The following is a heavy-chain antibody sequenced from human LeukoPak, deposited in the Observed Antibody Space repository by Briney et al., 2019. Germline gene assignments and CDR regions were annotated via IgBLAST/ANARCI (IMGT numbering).Heavy chain of an antibody. D-gene: IGHD1-7*01. CDR1: GFTFSNYG. V-gene: IGHV3-23*01. Sequence: GGSPRLSCAASGFTFSNYGMSWVRQAPGKGLEWVAEMSGSGDNTYYADSVKGRFTISRDNSKNTLYLQMNSLRAEDTAVYYCAKETGTTKGAIDIWGQGTMVTVSS. CDR3: AKETGTTKGAIDI. CDR2: MSGSGDNT. J-gene: IGHJ3*02.